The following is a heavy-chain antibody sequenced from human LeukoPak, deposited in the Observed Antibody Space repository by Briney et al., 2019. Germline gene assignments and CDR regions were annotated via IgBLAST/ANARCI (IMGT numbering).Heavy chain of an antibody. Sequence: PGGSLRLSCAASGFTFSSYAMGWLRQAPGKGLEWVSSTSACVGRTFYADSVKGRFTMSRDNSKNILYLQMNSLRAEDTAVYYCANDQRYRGNDYYGWFDPWGQGSPVTISS. CDR1: GFTFSSYA. V-gene: IGHV3-23*01. J-gene: IGHJ5*02. CDR2: TSACVGRT. D-gene: IGHD1-26*01. CDR3: ANDQRYRGNDYYGWFDP.